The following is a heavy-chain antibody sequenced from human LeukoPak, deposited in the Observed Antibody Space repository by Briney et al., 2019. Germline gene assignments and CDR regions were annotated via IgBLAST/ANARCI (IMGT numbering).Heavy chain of an antibody. D-gene: IGHD5-12*01. CDR2: ISAYNGNT. CDR3: ARTEIGGYLNFDY. Sequence: ASVKVSCKASGYTFTSYDINWVRQATGQGLEWMGWISAYNGNTNYAQKLQGRVTMTTDTSTSTAYMELRSLRSDDTAVYYCARTEIGGYLNFDYWGQGTLVTVSS. CDR1: GYTFTSYD. J-gene: IGHJ4*02. V-gene: IGHV1-18*01.